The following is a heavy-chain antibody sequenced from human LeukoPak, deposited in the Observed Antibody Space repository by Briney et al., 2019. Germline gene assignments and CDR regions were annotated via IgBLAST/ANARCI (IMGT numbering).Heavy chain of an antibody. J-gene: IGHJ6*02. CDR2: IYYSGST. V-gene: IGHV4-59*01. CDR3: ARWAATLDV. CDR1: GGSISSYY. Sequence: NPSQTLSPTCTVSGGSISSYYWSWIRQPPGKGLEWIGYIYYSGSTNYNPSLKSRVTISVDTSKNQFSLKLSSVTAADTAVYYCARWAATLDVWGQGTTVTVSS. D-gene: IGHD6-25*01.